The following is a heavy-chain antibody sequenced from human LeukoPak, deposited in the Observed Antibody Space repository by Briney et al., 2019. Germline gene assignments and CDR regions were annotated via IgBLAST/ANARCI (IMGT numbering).Heavy chain of an antibody. D-gene: IGHD3-3*01. CDR1: GFRFSYFW. CDR3: ARDEVGGYYFE. CDR2: INEDGSQK. J-gene: IGHJ4*02. V-gene: IGHV3-7*01. Sequence: PGGSLRLSCEASGFRFSYFWMSWVRQAPGKGLEWVANINEDGSQKYYVDSVKGRFTIPRDNTKKLVFLQMNSLRVEDTAVYYCARDEVGGYYFEWGQGSLVNVSS.